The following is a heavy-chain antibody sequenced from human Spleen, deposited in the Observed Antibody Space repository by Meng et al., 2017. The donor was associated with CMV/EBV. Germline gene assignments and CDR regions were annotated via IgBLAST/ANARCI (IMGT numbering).Heavy chain of an antibody. J-gene: IGHJ4*02. Sequence: GESLKISCAASGFTFSDYYMSWIRQAPGKGLEWVSYIGGSGITIYYADSVKGRFTISRDNAKNSLYLQMNSLRAEDTAVYYCAGNWDTDYWGQGTLVTVSS. CDR3: AGNWDTDY. D-gene: IGHD1/OR15-1a*01. V-gene: IGHV3-11*04. CDR2: IGGSGITI. CDR1: GFTFSDYY.